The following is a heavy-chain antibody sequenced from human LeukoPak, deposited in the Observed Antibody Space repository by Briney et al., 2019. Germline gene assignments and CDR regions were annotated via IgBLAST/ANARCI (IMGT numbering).Heavy chain of an antibody. V-gene: IGHV4-59*01. CDR2: IYYSGST. CDR3: ARVYYDSSGYSFDY. Sequence: SETLSLTCTVSGGSLSNYYWSWLRQPPGKGLEWIGYIYYSGSTNYNPSLKSRVTISVDTSKNQFSLKLSSVTAADTAVYYCARVYYDSSGYSFDYWGQGTLVAVSS. CDR1: GGSLSNYY. J-gene: IGHJ4*02. D-gene: IGHD3-22*01.